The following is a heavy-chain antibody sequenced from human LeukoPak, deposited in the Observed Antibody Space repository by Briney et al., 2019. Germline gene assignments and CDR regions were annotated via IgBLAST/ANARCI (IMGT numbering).Heavy chain of an antibody. J-gene: IGHJ3*02. Sequence: PGGTLRLSCAASGFTFTTYTMSWVRQAPGKGLAWVSAISGSGGTTYYADSVKGRFTISRDNSKNTLYPQMSSLRAEDTAVYYCAKSTAMVRLDAFHIWGQGTMATVSS. CDR2: ISGSGGTT. V-gene: IGHV3-23*01. D-gene: IGHD5-18*01. CDR1: GFTFTTYT. CDR3: AKSTAMVRLDAFHI.